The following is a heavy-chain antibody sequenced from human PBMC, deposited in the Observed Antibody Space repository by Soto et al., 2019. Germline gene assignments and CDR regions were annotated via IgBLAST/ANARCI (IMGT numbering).Heavy chain of an antibody. CDR1: GGTFSSYA. D-gene: IGHD5-12*01. Sequence: QVQLVQSGAEVKKPGSSVKVSCKASGGTFSSYAISWVRQAPGQGLEWMGGIIPIFGTANYAQKFQGRVTXXAXEXXSTAYMELSSLRSEDTAVYYCARSRDRLEMATVDYWGQGTLVTVSS. CDR3: ARSRDRLEMATVDY. V-gene: IGHV1-69*12. CDR2: IIPIFGTA. J-gene: IGHJ4*02.